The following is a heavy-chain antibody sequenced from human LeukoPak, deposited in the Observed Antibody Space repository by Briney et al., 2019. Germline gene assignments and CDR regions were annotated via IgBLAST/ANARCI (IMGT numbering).Heavy chain of an antibody. Sequence: ASVKVSCKASGYTFTGYYMHWVRQAPGQGLEWMGWINPNSGGTNYAQKFQGRVTMTRDTSISTAYMELSRLRSDDTAVYYCARDRVYCSGGSCYGNWFDPWGQGTLVTVPS. CDR2: INPNSGGT. CDR3: ARDRVYCSGGSCYGNWFDP. J-gene: IGHJ5*02. CDR1: GYTFTGYY. V-gene: IGHV1-2*02. D-gene: IGHD2-15*01.